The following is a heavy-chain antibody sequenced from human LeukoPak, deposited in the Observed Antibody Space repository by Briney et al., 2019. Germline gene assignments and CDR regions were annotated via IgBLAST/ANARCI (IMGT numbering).Heavy chain of an antibody. CDR1: GFTFSTYA. Sequence: GGSLRLSCAASGFTFSTYAMTWVRQAPGKGLEWVAAVTSDGRWTNYAASVKGRFTVSRDNSKDTLFMFMSSLRAEDTAVYYCAKGTSWFGEDWGLGTLVTVSS. CDR2: VTSDGRWT. D-gene: IGHD3-10*01. CDR3: AKGTSWFGED. J-gene: IGHJ4*02. V-gene: IGHV3-23*01.